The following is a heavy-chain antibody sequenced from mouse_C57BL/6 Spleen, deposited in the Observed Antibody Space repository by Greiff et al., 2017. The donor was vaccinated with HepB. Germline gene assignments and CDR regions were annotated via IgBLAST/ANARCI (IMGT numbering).Heavy chain of an antibody. CDR2: IRSKSNNYAT. Sequence: EAGGGLVQPKGSLKLSCAASGFSFNTYAMNWVRQAPGKGLEWVARIRSKSNNYATYYADSVKDRFTISRDDSESMLYLQMNNMKTEDTAMYYCRRQVTGLDYWGQGTTLTVSS. CDR3: RRQVTGLDY. J-gene: IGHJ2*01. CDR1: GFSFNTYA. D-gene: IGHD4-1*01. V-gene: IGHV10-1*01.